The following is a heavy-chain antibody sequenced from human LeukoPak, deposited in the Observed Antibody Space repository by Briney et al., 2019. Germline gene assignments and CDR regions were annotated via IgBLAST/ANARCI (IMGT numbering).Heavy chain of an antibody. V-gene: IGHV4-39*01. CDR2: IYYSGST. Sequence: SETLSLTCTVSGGSISSSSYYWGWIRQPPGKGLEWIGSIYYSGSTYYNPSLKSRVTISVDTSKNQFSLKLSSVTAADTAVYYCASGEMVRGVINDYWGQGTLVTVSS. CDR1: GGSISSSSYY. CDR3: ASGEMVRGVINDY. D-gene: IGHD3-10*01. J-gene: IGHJ4*02.